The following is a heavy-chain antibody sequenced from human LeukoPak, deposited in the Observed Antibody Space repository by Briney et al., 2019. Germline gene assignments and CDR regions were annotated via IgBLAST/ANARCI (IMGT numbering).Heavy chain of an antibody. CDR2: IKQDGSQK. Sequence: HAGGSLRLSCAASGFTFSSYWMSWVRQAPGKGLEWVANIKQDGSQKDYVDSVRGRLTISRDNAENSLYLQMNSLRAEDTAIYYCARDLLWGGVEFDYWGQGTLVTVSS. V-gene: IGHV3-7*01. J-gene: IGHJ4*02. D-gene: IGHD3-16*01. CDR1: GFTFSSYW. CDR3: ARDLLWGGVEFDY.